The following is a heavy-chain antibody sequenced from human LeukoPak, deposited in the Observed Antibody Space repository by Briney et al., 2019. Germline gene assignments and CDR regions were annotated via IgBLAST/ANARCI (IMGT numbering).Heavy chain of an antibody. V-gene: IGHV1-69*04. CDR3: ARDTGVAAPYYYYYYGMDV. CDR2: IIPILDIA. CDR1: GGTFSSYA. J-gene: IGHJ6*02. D-gene: IGHD3-3*01. Sequence: SVKVSCKASGGTFSSYAISWVRQAPGQALEWMGRIIPILDIANYAQKFQGRVTITADKSTSTAYMELSSLRSEDTAVYYCARDTGVAAPYYYYYYGMDVWGQGTTVTVSS.